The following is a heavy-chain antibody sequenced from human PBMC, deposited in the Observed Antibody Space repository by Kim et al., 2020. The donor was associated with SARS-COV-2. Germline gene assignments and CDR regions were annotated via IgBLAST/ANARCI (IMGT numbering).Heavy chain of an antibody. V-gene: IGHV3-23*01. D-gene: IGHD3-10*01. CDR1: GFTFSDHA. CDR3: VRGSVISDY. J-gene: IGHJ4*02. CDR2: ITGSGDNT. Sequence: GGSLRLSCAASGFTFSDHAISWVRRAPGKGLELVSSITGSGDNTYYTDSVRGRFTLSRDNSKNMVDLQMSSLRAEDTALYYCVRGSVISDYCGQGTRVNV.